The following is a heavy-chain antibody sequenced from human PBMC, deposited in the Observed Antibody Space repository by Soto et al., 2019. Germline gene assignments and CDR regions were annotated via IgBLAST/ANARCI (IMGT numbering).Heavy chain of an antibody. D-gene: IGHD3-22*01. J-gene: IGHJ3*02. CDR3: ARDRSSGYYFRDAFDI. CDR1: GXTFSSYW. CDR2: INSDGSST. V-gene: IGHV3-74*01. Sequence: GSLRLSCAASGXTFSSYWMHWVRQAPGKGLVWVSRINSDGSSTSYADSVKGRFTISRDNAKNTLYLQMNSLRAEDTAVYYCARDRSSGYYFRDAFDIWGQGTMVTVSS.